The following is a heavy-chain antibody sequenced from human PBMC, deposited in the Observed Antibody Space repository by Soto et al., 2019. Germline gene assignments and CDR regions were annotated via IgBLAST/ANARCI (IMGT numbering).Heavy chain of an antibody. CDR1: GFTFSSYG. D-gene: IGHD3-3*01. J-gene: IGHJ6*02. Sequence: GGSLRLSCAASGFTFSSYGMHWVRQAPGKGLEWVAVISYDGSNKYYADSVKGRFTISRDNSKNTLYLQMNSLRAEDTAVYYCAKERDYDFWSGYYNRPHYYYYYGMDVWGQGTTVTVSS. CDR3: AKERDYDFWSGYYNRPHYYYYYGMDV. V-gene: IGHV3-30*18. CDR2: ISYDGSNK.